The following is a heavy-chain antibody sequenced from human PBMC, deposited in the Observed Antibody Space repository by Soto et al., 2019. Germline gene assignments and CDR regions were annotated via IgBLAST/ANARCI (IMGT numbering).Heavy chain of an antibody. V-gene: IGHV3-30*18. Sequence: GGSLRLSCAASGFTFSSSGMHWVRQAPGKGLEWVAVISYDGSNKYYADSVKGRFTISRDNSKNTLYLQMNSLRAEDTAVYYCAKVMGGLLWLGELTGAFDYWGQGTLVTVSS. D-gene: IGHD3-10*01. CDR3: AKVMGGLLWLGELTGAFDY. J-gene: IGHJ4*02. CDR1: GFTFSSSG. CDR2: ISYDGSNK.